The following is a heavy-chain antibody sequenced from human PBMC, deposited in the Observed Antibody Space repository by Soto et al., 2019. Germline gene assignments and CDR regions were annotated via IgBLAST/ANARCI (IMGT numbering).Heavy chain of an antibody. CDR2: ISYDGSNK. Sequence: PGGSLRLSCAASGFTFSSYAMHWVRQAPGKGLEWVAVISYDGSNKYYADSVKGRFTISRDNSKNTLYLQMNSLRAEDTAVYYCARDRDYLDYWGQGTLVTVSS. D-gene: IGHD3-10*01. V-gene: IGHV3-30-3*01. CDR3: ARDRDYLDY. CDR1: GFTFSSYA. J-gene: IGHJ4*02.